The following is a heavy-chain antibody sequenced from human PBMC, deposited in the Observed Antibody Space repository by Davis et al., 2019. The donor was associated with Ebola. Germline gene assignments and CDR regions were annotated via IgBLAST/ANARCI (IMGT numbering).Heavy chain of an antibody. CDR3: AREGRLGNSFYFDY. CDR1: GYTFIGYY. J-gene: IGHJ4*02. CDR2: ISAYNGNT. D-gene: IGHD4-23*01. V-gene: IGHV1-18*04. Sequence: ASVKVSCKASGYTFIGYYMHWVRQAPGQGLQWVGYISAYNGNTNYAQNLQGRVTLTTDTSTSTAYMELRSLRSDDTAVYYCAREGRLGNSFYFDYWGQGTLVTVSS.